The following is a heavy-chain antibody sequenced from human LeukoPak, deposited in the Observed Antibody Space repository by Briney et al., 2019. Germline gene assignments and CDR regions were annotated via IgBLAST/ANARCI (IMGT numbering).Heavy chain of an antibody. CDR3: ARDVNSGMVYATFDY. J-gene: IGHJ4*02. D-gene: IGHD2-8*01. Sequence: ASVKVSCEASGYTFTSYYMHWVRQAPGEGLEWMGIINPSGGSTSYAQKFQGRVTMTRDTSTSTVYMELSSLRSEDTAVYYCARDVNSGMVYATFDYWGQGTLVTVSS. CDR2: INPSGGST. V-gene: IGHV1-46*01. CDR1: GYTFTSYY.